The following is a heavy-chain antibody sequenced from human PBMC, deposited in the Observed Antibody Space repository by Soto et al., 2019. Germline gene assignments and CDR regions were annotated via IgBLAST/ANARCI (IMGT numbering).Heavy chain of an antibody. V-gene: IGHV1-69*01. CDR3: ARSQDSSGYWNNCFDP. CDR2: IIPIFGTA. D-gene: IGHD3-22*01. CDR1: GGTFSTYT. J-gene: IGHJ5*02. Sequence: QVQLVQSGAEVKKPGSSVKVSCKASGGTFSTYTITWVRQAPGQGLEWMGGIIPIFGTANYPQKFQGRVTITADESTSTAYMVMGSLRSEDTAVHYCARSQDSSGYWNNCFDPWGQGTLVTVSS.